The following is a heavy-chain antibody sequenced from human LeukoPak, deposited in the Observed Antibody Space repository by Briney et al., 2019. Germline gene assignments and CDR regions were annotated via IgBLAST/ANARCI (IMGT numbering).Heavy chain of an antibody. D-gene: IGHD5-18*01. V-gene: IGHV1-2*02. J-gene: IGHJ4*02. Sequence: ASVKVSCKASGYTFTGYYMHWVRQAPGQGLEWMGWINPNSGGTNYAQKFQGRVTMTRDTSTSTVYMELSSLRSEDTAVYYCARADLTAMAHSSLFLDYWGQGTLVTVSS. CDR2: INPNSGGT. CDR3: ARADLTAMAHSSLFLDY. CDR1: GYTFTGYY.